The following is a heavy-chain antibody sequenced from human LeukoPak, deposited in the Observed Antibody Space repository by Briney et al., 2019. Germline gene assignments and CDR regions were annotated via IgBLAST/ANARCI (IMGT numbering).Heavy chain of an antibody. D-gene: IGHD4-17*01. Sequence: ASQTLSLTCTVSGGSISSGGYYWSWIRQHPGKGLEWIGYIYYSGSTYYNPSLKSRVTISVDTSKNQFSLKLSSVTAADTAVYYCARGPHDYGDLYHFDYWGQGTLVTVPS. V-gene: IGHV4-31*03. J-gene: IGHJ4*02. CDR2: IYYSGST. CDR1: GGSISSGGYY. CDR3: ARGPHDYGDLYHFDY.